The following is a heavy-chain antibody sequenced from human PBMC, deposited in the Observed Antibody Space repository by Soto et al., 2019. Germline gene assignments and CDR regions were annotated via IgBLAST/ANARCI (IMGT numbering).Heavy chain of an antibody. Sequence: QVQLQESGPGLVKPSQTLSLTCTVSGGSISSGGYYWSWIRQHPGKGLEGIGYIYYSGSTYYNPSLKSRVTISVDTSKNQFSLKLSSVTAADTAVYYCARALSPYYGSGSPHLDYWGQGTLVTVSS. J-gene: IGHJ4*02. D-gene: IGHD3-10*01. V-gene: IGHV4-31*03. CDR1: GGSISSGGYY. CDR2: IYYSGST. CDR3: ARALSPYYGSGSPHLDY.